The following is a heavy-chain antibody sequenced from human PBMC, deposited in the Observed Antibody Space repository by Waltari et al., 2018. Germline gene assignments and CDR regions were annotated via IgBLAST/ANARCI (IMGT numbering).Heavy chain of an antibody. Sequence: QVQLQESGPGLVKPSETLSLTCTVSGGSISSYYWSWIRQPAGKGLEWIGRIYTSGSTNYNPSLKSRVTMSVDTSKNQFSLKLSSVTAADTAVYYCASTGQYSGSYYLDYWGQGTLVTVSS. J-gene: IGHJ4*02. CDR3: ASTGQYSGSYYLDY. V-gene: IGHV4-4*07. CDR1: GGSISSYY. CDR2: IYTSGST. D-gene: IGHD1-26*01.